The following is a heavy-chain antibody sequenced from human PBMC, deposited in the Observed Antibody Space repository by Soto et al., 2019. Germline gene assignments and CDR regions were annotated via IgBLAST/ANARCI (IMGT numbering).Heavy chain of an antibody. V-gene: IGHV3-9*01. CDR1: GFTFDDYA. CDR2: ISWNSGSI. Sequence: GGSLRLSCAASGFTFDDYAMHWVRQAPGKGLEWVSGISWNSGSIGYADSVKGRFTISRDNAKNSLYLQMNSLRAEDTALYYCAKGLRFLEWLLPNDAFDIWGQGTMVTVSS. CDR3: AKGLRFLEWLLPNDAFDI. J-gene: IGHJ3*02. D-gene: IGHD3-3*01.